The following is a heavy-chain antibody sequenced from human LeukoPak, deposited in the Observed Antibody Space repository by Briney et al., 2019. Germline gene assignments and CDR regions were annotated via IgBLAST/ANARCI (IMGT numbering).Heavy chain of an antibody. V-gene: IGHV3-30*04. CDR3: ALTGGYSGAYYDFDY. D-gene: IGHD1-26*01. CDR2: ISYDGTTK. J-gene: IGHJ4*02. CDR1: GFTFSDYP. Sequence: GGSLRLSCAASGFTFSDYPMHWVRQAPGKGLDWVAVISYDGTTKYYADSEKGRFSISRDNSDNTLYLQMNSLRAEDTAVYYCALTGGYSGAYYDFDYWGQGALVTVSS.